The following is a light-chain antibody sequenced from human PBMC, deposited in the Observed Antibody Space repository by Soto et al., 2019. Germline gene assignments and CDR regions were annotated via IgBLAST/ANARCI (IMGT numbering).Light chain of an antibody. J-gene: IGKJ4*01. V-gene: IGKV3-11*01. Sequence: EIVLTQSPATLSLSPGERATLSCRASQSVSSYLAWYQQKPGQAPRLLIYDASNRATGIPARFSGSGSGTDFTLPISSLEPGDFAVYYCQQRSNWPPVTFGGGTKVEIK. CDR2: DAS. CDR3: QQRSNWPPVT. CDR1: QSVSSY.